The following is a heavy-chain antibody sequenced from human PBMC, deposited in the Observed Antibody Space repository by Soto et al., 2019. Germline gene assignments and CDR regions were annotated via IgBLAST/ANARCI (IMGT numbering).Heavy chain of an antibody. D-gene: IGHD6-13*01. V-gene: IGHV1-2*04. Sequence: ASVKVSCTSSGYIFPDYYVHWVRQAPGEGLEWMGRVNPNGGDTNYAQKFEGWVTMTTDTSISTAYMELSRLNFDDTAVYYCARGEKLVHVDSGGKGRLVTLPS. CDR3: ARGEKLVHVDS. CDR1: GYIFPDYY. J-gene: IGHJ5*01. CDR2: VNPNGGDT.